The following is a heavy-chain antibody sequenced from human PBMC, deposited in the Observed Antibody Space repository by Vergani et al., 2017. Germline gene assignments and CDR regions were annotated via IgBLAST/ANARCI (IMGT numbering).Heavy chain of an antibody. CDR1: GGTFSSYT. Sequence: QVQLVQSGAEVKKPGSSVKVSCKASGGTFSSYTISWVRQAPGQGLEWMGWINPNSGGTNYAQKFQGRVTMTRDPSISTAYMELSRLRSDDPAVYYCARDRTPLLAGVGNWFDPWGQGTLVTVSS. CDR2: INPNSGGT. D-gene: IGHD1-26*01. V-gene: IGHV1-2*02. CDR3: ARDRTPLLAGVGNWFDP. J-gene: IGHJ5*02.